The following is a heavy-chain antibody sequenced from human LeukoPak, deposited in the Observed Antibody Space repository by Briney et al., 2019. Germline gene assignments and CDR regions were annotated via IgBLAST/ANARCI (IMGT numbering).Heavy chain of an antibody. CDR2: ISSSSSTI. J-gene: IGHJ5*02. Sequence: GGSLRLSCAASGFTFSSYSMNWVRQAPGKGLEWVSYISSSSSTIYYADSVKGRFTISRDNAKNSLYLQMNSLRAEDTAVYYCARDENDSSSWLNWFDPWGQGTLVTVSS. D-gene: IGHD6-13*01. CDR3: ARDENDSSSWLNWFDP. V-gene: IGHV3-48*01. CDR1: GFTFSSYS.